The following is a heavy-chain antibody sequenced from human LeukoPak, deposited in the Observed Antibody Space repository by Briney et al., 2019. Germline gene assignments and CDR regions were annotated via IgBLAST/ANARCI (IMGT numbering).Heavy chain of an antibody. Sequence: ASVKVSCKASGYTFTGYYMHWVRQAPGQGLEWMGWINPNSSGTNYAQKFQGRVTMTRDTSISTAYMELSRLRSDDTAVYYCASGIAAADPDDYWGQGTLVTVSS. CDR3: ASGIAAADPDDY. D-gene: IGHD6-13*01. V-gene: IGHV1-2*02. CDR2: INPNSSGT. J-gene: IGHJ4*02. CDR1: GYTFTGYY.